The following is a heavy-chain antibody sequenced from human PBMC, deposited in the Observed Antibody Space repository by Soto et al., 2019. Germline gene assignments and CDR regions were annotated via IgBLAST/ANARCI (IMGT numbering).Heavy chain of an antibody. D-gene: IGHD3-10*01. V-gene: IGHV1-24*01. CDR3: ATDSSGIGQANY. CDR2: LDPEDGET. J-gene: IGHJ4*02. CDR1: GYTLTELS. Sequence: ASVKGSCKGSGYTLTELSMHWVRQAPGKGLEWMGGLDPEDGETIYAQKFQGRVTMTEDTSTDTAYMELSSLRSEDTAVYYCATDSSGIGQANYWGQGTLVTVSS.